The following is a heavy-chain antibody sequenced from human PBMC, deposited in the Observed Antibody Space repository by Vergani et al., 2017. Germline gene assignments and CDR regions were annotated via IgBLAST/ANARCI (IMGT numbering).Heavy chain of an antibody. CDR3: ASGGDGGGYYFDY. V-gene: IGHV3-23*01. CDR1: GFTFSSYA. D-gene: IGHD2-21*01. Sequence: EVQLLESGGGLVQPGGSLRLSCAASGFTFSSYAMSWVRQAPGKGLEWVSAISGSGGSTYYADSVTGRFTISRDNSKNTLYLQMNSLRAEDTAVYYCASGGDGGGYYFDYWGQGTLVTVSS. CDR2: ISGSGGST. J-gene: IGHJ4*02.